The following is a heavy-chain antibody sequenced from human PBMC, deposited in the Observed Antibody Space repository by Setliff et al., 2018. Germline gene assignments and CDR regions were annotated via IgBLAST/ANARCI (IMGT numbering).Heavy chain of an antibody. D-gene: IGHD3-22*01. CDR2: IKQDGSEK. J-gene: IGHJ6*02. CDR1: GFTFSSYW. Sequence: GGSLRLSCAASGFTFSSYWMSWVRQAPGKGLEWVANIKQDGSEKYYVDSVKGRFTISRDNAKNSLYLQMNSLRAEDTAVYYCARDRLAGFLSGYYYYYYGVDVWGQGTTVTVSS. CDR3: ARDRLAGFLSGYYYYYYGVDV. V-gene: IGHV3-7*01.